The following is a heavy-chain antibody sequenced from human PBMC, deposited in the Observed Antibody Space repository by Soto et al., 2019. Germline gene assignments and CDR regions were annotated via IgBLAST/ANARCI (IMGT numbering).Heavy chain of an antibody. J-gene: IGHJ6*02. D-gene: IGHD1-26*01. Sequence: ASVKVSCKAAGYTFTSYGISWLRQAPGQGLEWMGRISAYNGNTNYAQKLQGRVTMTTDTSTSTAYMELRSLRSDDTAVYYCARHLRIVGATTYYYYGMDVWGQGTTVTVSS. V-gene: IGHV1-18*01. CDR2: ISAYNGNT. CDR3: ARHLRIVGATTYYYYGMDV. CDR1: GYTFTSYG.